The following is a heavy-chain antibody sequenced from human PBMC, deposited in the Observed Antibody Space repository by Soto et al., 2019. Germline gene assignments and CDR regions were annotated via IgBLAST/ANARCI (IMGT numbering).Heavy chain of an antibody. Sequence: QVHLVESGGGVVQPGRSLRLSCAASGFTFSSYGMHWVRKAPVKGLEWVAVIWYDGRNKYYADSVKGRFTISRDNAKNTLYRPMNSLRAEVRAVCSCARGMDNLATSARSPADAFDIWGQGTMVTVSS. CDR2: IWYDGRNK. V-gene: IGHV3-33*01. CDR3: ARGMDNLATSARSPADAFDI. J-gene: IGHJ3*02. CDR1: GFTFSSYG. D-gene: IGHD2-2*03.